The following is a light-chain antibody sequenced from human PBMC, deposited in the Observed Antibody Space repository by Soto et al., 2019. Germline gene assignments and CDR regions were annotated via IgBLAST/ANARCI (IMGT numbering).Light chain of an antibody. CDR1: HSVGGL. V-gene: IGKV3-11*01. CDR2: FAS. J-gene: IGKJ1*01. CDR3: QQRSSWPWT. Sequence: EVVMTQSPATLSVSPGERATLSCRASHSVGGLLAWYQQKPGQAPRLLIYFASNRASGIPDRFGGSGSGTDFTLTIDSLEPEDFALFYCQQRSSWPWTFGQGTKVDIK.